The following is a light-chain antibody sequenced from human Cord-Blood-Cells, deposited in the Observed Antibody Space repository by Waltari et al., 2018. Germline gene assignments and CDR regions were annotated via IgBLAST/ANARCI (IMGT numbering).Light chain of an antibody. CDR2: DVS. J-gene: IGLJ2*01. Sequence: QSALPQPASVSVSPGQSITIPCTGTSSAVGGYNYVSWYQQHPGKAPKLMIYDVSNRPSGVSNRFSGSKSGNTASLTISGLQAEDEADYYCSSYTSSSVVFGGGTKLTVL. CDR3: SSYTSSSVV. CDR1: SSAVGGYNY. V-gene: IGLV2-14*01.